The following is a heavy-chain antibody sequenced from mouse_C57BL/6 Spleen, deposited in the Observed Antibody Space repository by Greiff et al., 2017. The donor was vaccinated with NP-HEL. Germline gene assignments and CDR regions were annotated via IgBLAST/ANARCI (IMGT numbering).Heavy chain of an antibody. J-gene: IGHJ4*01. CDR1: GYTFTSYW. CDR2: IDPSDSYT. CDR3: ARRGNYYGSSYYAMDY. V-gene: IGHV1-69*01. D-gene: IGHD1-1*01. Sequence: QVQLQQPGAELVMPGASVKLSCKASGYTFTSYWMHWVKQRPGQGLEWIGEIDPSDSYTNYNQKFKGKSTLTVDKSPSTAYMQLSSLTSEDSAVYYCARRGNYYGSSYYAMDYWGQGTSVTVSS.